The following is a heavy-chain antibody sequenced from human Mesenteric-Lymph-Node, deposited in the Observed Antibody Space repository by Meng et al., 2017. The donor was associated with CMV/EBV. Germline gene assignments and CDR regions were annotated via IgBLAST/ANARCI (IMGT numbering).Heavy chain of an antibody. CDR3: ARGGNYYDYYGMDV. Sequence: GGSLRLSCAASGFTFSSYSMNWVRQAPGKGLEWVSSTSSSNTYIYYADSVKGRFTISRDNAKNSLYLQMNSLRAEDTAVYYCARGGNYYDYYGMDVWGQGTTVTVSS. J-gene: IGHJ6*02. D-gene: IGHD4-23*01. CDR1: GFTFSSYS. V-gene: IGHV3-21*04. CDR2: TSSSNTYI.